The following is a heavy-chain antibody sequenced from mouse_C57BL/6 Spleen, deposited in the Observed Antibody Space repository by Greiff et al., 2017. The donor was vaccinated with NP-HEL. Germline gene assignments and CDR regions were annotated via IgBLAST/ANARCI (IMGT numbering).Heavy chain of an antibody. D-gene: IGHD2-4*01. CDR3: ARRGDYVSFSHFDY. V-gene: IGHV1-81*01. J-gene: IGHJ2*01. CDR1: GYTFTSYG. CDR2: IYPRSGNT. Sequence: VQLQQSGAELARPGASVKLSCKASGYTFTSYGISWVKQRTGQGLEWIGEIYPRSGNTYYNEKFKGKATLTADKSSSTAYMELRSLTSEDSAVYFCARRGDYVSFSHFDYWGQSTTLTVSS.